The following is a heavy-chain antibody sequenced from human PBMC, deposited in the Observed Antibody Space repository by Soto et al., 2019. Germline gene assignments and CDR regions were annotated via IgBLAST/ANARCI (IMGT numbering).Heavy chain of an antibody. J-gene: IGHJ4*01. CDR2: FSSGSSDT. CDR1: GFTVRTNG. CDR3: AGHGGYSY. V-gene: IGHV3-23*01. Sequence: EVQLLESGGGLVQAGGSLRLSCAATGFTVRTNGMSWVRQAPGKGLEWVASFSSGSSDTHYADSLKGRFAISRDYSKNTLYLQMNSLRVEDTALYYCAGHGGYSYLGQGTLVTVSS. D-gene: IGHD2-15*01.